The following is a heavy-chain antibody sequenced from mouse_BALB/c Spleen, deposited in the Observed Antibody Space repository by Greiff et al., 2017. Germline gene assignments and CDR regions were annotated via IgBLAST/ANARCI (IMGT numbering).Heavy chain of an antibody. CDR1: GFNIKDYY. V-gene: IGHV14-4*02. CDR2: IDPENGDT. CDR3: NGPYYAMDD. J-gene: IGHJ4*01. Sequence: VQLKQSGAELVRSGASVKLSCTASGFNIKDYYMHWVKQRPEQGLEWIGWIDPENGDTEYAPKFQGKATMTADTSSNTAYLQLSSLTSEDTAVYYCNGPYYAMDDWGQGTSVTVSS.